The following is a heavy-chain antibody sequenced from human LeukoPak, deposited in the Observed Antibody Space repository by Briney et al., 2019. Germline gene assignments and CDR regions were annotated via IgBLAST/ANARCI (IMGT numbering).Heavy chain of an antibody. CDR3: ARIEYSSSLDWFDP. CDR2: IIPILGIA. Sequence: ASVRVSCKASGGTFSSYAISWVRQAPGQGLEWMGRIIPILGIANYAQKFQGRVTITADKSTSTAYMELSSLRSEGTAVYYCARIEYSSSLDWFDPWGQGTLVTVSS. V-gene: IGHV1-69*04. D-gene: IGHD6-6*01. J-gene: IGHJ5*02. CDR1: GGTFSSYA.